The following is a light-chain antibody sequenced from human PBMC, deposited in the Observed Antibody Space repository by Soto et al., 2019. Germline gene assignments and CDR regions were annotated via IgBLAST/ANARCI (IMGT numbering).Light chain of an antibody. Sequence: EIVLTQSPGTLSLSPGERATLSCRASQSVNSYLAWYQQKPGQAPRLLIYDVSNRATGIPARFSGSGSGTDFTLTISSLEPEDSAVDFCQQRRNWPWLTFGGGTRVEIK. CDR1: QSVNSY. CDR2: DVS. V-gene: IGKV3-11*01. J-gene: IGKJ4*01. CDR3: QQRRNWPWLT.